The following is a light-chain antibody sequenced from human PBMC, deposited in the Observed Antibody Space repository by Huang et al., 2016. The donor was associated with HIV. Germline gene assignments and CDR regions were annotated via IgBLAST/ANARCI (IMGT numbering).Light chain of an antibody. CDR2: GTS. Sequence: EIVLTQSPGTLSLSPGERATLSCRASQSVSSSYLAWYRQGPGQAPRLVIYGTSNRATGIPDRFSGSGSGTDFTLTISILEPEDFAVYYCQQYGSSYTFGQGTKLEIK. V-gene: IGKV3-20*01. CDR3: QQYGSSYT. CDR1: QSVSSSY. J-gene: IGKJ2*01.